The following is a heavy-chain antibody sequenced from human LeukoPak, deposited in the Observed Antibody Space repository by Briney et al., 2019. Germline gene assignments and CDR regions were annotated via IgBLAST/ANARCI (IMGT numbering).Heavy chain of an antibody. V-gene: IGHV4-38-2*02. CDR1: SYSISSGYY. D-gene: IGHD3-3*01. J-gene: IGHJ3*02. CDR2: IYHSGST. Sequence: SETLSLTCTVSSYSISSGYYWGWIRQPPGKGLEWIGSIYHSGSTYYNPSLKSRVTISVDTSKNQFSLKLSSVTAADTAVYYCASIKYYDFWSGSAGDAFDIWGQGTMVTVSS. CDR3: ASIKYYDFWSGSAGDAFDI.